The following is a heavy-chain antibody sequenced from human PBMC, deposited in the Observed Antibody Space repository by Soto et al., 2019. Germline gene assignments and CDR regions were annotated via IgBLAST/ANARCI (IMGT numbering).Heavy chain of an antibody. CDR3: ARDIRGYSGYDSAPNWFDP. J-gene: IGHJ5*02. Sequence: GASVKVSCKASGGTFSSYTISWVRQAPGQGLEWMGRIIPILGIANYAQKFQGRVTITADKSTSTAYMDLSSLRSEDTAVYFCARDIRGYSGYDSAPNWFDPWGQGTLVTVSS. D-gene: IGHD5-12*01. CDR1: GGTFSSYT. V-gene: IGHV1-69*04. CDR2: IIPILGIA.